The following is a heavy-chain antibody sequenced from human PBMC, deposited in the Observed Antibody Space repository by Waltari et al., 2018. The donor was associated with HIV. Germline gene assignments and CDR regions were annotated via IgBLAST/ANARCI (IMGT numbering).Heavy chain of an antibody. V-gene: IGHV1-69*01. CDR3: ASPAAYCSGGSCYSDAFDI. J-gene: IGHJ3*02. CDR2: IIPIFGTA. CDR1: GGTFSSYA. D-gene: IGHD2-15*01. Sequence: QVQLVQSGAEVKKPGSSVKVSCKASGGTFSSYAISWLRQAPGQGLEWMGGIIPIFGTANYAQKFQGRVTITADESTSTAYMELSSLRSEDTAVYYCASPAAYCSGGSCYSDAFDIWGQGTMVTVSS.